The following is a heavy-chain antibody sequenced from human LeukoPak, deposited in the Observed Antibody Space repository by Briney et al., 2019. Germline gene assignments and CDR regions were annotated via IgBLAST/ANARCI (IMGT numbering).Heavy chain of an antibody. Sequence: RGALRLSCAAPGFTFSSTLLHSVRQAPGKGRVWVSRLYSDGGSINYADSVKGRFTISRDNAKNTLYLQMNSLRAEDTGVYYCARGTDSSSTWHSPFDYWGQGTLVTVSS. CDR1: GFTFSSTL. D-gene: IGHD6-13*01. CDR2: LYSDGGSI. V-gene: IGHV3-74*01. J-gene: IGHJ4*02. CDR3: ARGTDSSSTWHSPFDY.